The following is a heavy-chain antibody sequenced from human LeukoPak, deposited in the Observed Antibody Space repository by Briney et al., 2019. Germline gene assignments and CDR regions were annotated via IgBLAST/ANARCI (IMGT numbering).Heavy chain of an antibody. D-gene: IGHD2-15*01. CDR3: ATIKLGDCCGGSCYSGSPRWFDP. CDR2: FDPEDGET. Sequence: RASVKVSCKVSGYTLTELSIHWVRQAPGKGLEWMGGFDPEDGETIYAQKFQGRVTMTEDTSPDTAYMELSSLRSEDTAVYYCATIKLGDCCGGSCYSGSPRWFDPWGWGPLAPVSS. J-gene: IGHJ5*02. CDR1: GYTLTELS. V-gene: IGHV1-24*01.